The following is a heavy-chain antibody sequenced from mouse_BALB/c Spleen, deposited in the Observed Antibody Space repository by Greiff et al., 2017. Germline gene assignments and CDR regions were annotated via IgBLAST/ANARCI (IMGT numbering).Heavy chain of an antibody. V-gene: IGHV5-6-4*01. CDR1: GFTFSSST. J-gene: IGHJ3*01. CDR2: ISSGGSYT. CDR3: TREGVLAWFAY. Sequence: EVQRVEPGGGLVKPGGSLKLSCAASGFTFSSSTMSWVRQTPEKRLEWVATISSGGSYTYYPDSVKGRFTISRDNAKNTLYLQMSSLKSEDTAMYYCTREGVLAWFAYWGQGTLVTVSA.